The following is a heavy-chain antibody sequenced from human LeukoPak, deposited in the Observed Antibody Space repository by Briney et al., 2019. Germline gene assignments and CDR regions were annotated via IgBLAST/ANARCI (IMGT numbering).Heavy chain of an antibody. CDR2: IYYSGSL. CDR1: GGSFSSYH. V-gene: IGHV4-59*01. D-gene: IGHD3-22*01. J-gene: IGHJ3*02. Sequence: PSETLSLTCTVSGGSFSSYHWSWIRQPPGKGLEWIGSIYYSGSLYYNPSLKSRVTISHDNSQNQFSLKLSSVTAADTAVYYWARAFPRRGYYDSSGSGTRAFDIWGQGTMGTVSS. CDR3: ARAFPRRGYYDSSGSGTRAFDI.